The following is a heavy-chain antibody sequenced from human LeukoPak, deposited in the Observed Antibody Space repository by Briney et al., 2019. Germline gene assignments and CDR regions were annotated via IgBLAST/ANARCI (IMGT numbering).Heavy chain of an antibody. CDR3: ASKESWDSSGYHPSGY. CDR2: ISSSSSYI. D-gene: IGHD3-22*01. J-gene: IGHJ4*02. CDR1: GFTFSSYS. Sequence: GGSLRLSCAASGFTFSSYSTNWVRQAPGKGLEWVSSISSSSSYIYYADSVKGRFTISRDNAKNSLYLQMNSLRAEDTAVYYCASKESWDSSGYHPSGYWGQGTLVTVSS. V-gene: IGHV3-21*01.